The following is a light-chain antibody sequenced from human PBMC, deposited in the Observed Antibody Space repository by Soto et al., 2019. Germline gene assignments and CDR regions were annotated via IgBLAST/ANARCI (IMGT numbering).Light chain of an antibody. V-gene: IGLV8-61*01. J-gene: IGLJ2*01. CDR1: SGSVSTSHY. CDR2: STN. CDR3: VLYMGSGILV. Sequence: QAVVTQEPSFSVSPGGTVTLTCGLSSGSVSTSHYPIWYQQTPGQAPRTLIYSTNTRASGVPDRLSGSILGNKAALTITGARADDESDYYGVLYMGSGILVFGGGTKLTV.